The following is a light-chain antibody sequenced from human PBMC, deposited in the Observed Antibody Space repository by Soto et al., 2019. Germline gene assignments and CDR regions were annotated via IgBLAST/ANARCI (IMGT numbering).Light chain of an antibody. J-gene: IGKJ1*01. Sequence: DIQMTQSPSSRSASVGDRVTITCRASQGISTYLNWYQQKPGKAPKVLIYAASSLQSGVPSRFSVSGSETDFTLTISSLQPEDFATYSCQQSNSITWTFGQGTKVDIK. CDR1: QGISTY. V-gene: IGKV1-39*01. CDR3: QQSNSITWT. CDR2: AAS.